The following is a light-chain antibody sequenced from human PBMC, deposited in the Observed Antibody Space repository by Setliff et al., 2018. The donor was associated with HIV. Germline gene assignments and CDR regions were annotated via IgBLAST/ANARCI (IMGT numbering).Light chain of an antibody. CDR2: YNS. J-gene: IGLJ2*01. Sequence: SYELTQPPSVSVAPGKTARITCGGNNIGSKSVYWYQQKPGQAPVLVISYNSDRPSGTPERFSGSNSGNTATLTISRVEAGDEADYYCQVWDSSSDLHVVFGGGTKVTVL. V-gene: IGLV3-21*04. CDR1: NIGSKS. CDR3: QVWDSSSDLHVV.